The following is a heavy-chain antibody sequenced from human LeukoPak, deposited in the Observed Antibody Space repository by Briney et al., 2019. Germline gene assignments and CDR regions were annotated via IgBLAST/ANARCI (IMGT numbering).Heavy chain of an antibody. V-gene: IGHV3-33*01. J-gene: IGHJ4*02. D-gene: IGHD1-26*01. CDR3: ARASGSFDY. Sequence: SGGSLRLFCAASGFTFSNYGLHWVRQAPGKGLEWVAVIWPDGSNKYYAGSVKGRFTISRDDSKNTLYLQMNSLRAEDSAVYYCARASGSFDYWGQGTLVTVSS. CDR1: GFTFSNYG. CDR2: IWPDGSNK.